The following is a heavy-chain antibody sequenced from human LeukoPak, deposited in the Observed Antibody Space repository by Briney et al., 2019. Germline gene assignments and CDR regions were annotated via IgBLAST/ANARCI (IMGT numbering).Heavy chain of an antibody. CDR3: ARERGYYYDSSGYYFDY. D-gene: IGHD3-22*01. CDR1: GGSISSGGYY. Sequence: SETLSLTCTVSGGSISSGGYYWSWIRQHPGKGLEWIGYIYYSGSTYYNPSLKSRVTISVDTSKNQFSLKLSSVTAADTAVYHCARERGYYYDSSGYYFDYWGQGTLVTVSS. V-gene: IGHV4-31*03. J-gene: IGHJ4*02. CDR2: IYYSGST.